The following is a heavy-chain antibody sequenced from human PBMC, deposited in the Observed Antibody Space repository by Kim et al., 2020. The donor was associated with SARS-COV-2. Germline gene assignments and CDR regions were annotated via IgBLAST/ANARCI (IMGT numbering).Heavy chain of an antibody. CDR1: GGTFSSYA. Sequence: SVKVSCKASGGTFSSYAISWVRQAPGQGLEWMGGIIPIFGTANYAQKFQGRVTITADESTSTAYMELSSLRSEDTAVYYCARAGTRVVRGYYYGMDVWGQGTTVTVSS. CDR2: IIPIFGTA. CDR3: ARAGTRVVRGYYYGMDV. J-gene: IGHJ6*02. V-gene: IGHV1-69*13. D-gene: IGHD3-10*02.